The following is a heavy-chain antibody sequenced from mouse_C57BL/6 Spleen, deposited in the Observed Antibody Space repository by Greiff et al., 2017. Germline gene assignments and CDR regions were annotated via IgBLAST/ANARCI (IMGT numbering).Heavy chain of an antibody. V-gene: IGHV5-17*01. CDR2: ISSGSSTI. J-gene: IGHJ1*03. CDR1: GFTFSDYG. D-gene: IGHD1-1*01. Sequence: EVKLMEPGGGLVKPGGSLKLSCAASGFTFSDYGMHWVRQAPEKGLEWVAYISSGSSTIYYADTVKGRFTISRDKAKNTLFLQMTSLRSEDTAMYYCARGCYYGSSYQDFDVWGTGTTVTVSS. CDR3: ARGCYYGSSYQDFDV.